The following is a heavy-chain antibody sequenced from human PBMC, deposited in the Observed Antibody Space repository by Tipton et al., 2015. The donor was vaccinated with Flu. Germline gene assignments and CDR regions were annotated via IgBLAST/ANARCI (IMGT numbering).Heavy chain of an antibody. Sequence: TLSLTCAVYGGSFSGYYWSWIRQPPGKGLEWIGEINHSGSTNYNPSLKSRVTISVDTSKNQFSLKLSSVTAADTAVYYCARGLLQSVAGNSSYYYSYGMDVWGQGTTVTVSS. D-gene: IGHD6-19*01. CDR3: ARGLLQSVAGNSSYYYSYGMDV. CDR1: GGSFSGYY. J-gene: IGHJ6*02. CDR2: INHSGST. V-gene: IGHV4-34*01.